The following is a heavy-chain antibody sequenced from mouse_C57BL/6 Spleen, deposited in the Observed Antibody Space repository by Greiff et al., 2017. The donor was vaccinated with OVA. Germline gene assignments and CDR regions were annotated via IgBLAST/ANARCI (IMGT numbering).Heavy chain of an antibody. CDR3: ALYYGSSLNAMDY. J-gene: IGHJ4*01. CDR1: GYTFTSYW. CDR2: IHPNSGST. D-gene: IGHD1-1*01. V-gene: IGHV1-64*01. Sequence: QVQLQQPGAELVKPGASVKLSCKASGYTFTSYWMHWVKQRPGQGLEWIGLIHPNSGSTNYNEKFKSKATLTVDKSSSTAYMQLSSLTSEDSAVYYCALYYGSSLNAMDYWGQGTSVTVSS.